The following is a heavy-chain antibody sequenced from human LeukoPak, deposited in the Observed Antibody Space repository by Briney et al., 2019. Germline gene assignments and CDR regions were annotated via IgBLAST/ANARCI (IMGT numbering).Heavy chain of an antibody. D-gene: IGHD3-9*01. CDR1: GYTFTSYD. CDR3: ARAHYDILTGYYVYYYYGMDV. V-gene: IGHV1-8*01. J-gene: IGHJ6*02. Sequence: ASVKVSCKASGYTFTSYDINWVRQATGQGLEWMGWMNPNSGNTGYTQKFQGRVTMTRNTSISTAYMELSSLRSEDTAVYYCARAHYDILTGYYVYYYYGMDVWGQGTTVTDSS. CDR2: MNPNSGNT.